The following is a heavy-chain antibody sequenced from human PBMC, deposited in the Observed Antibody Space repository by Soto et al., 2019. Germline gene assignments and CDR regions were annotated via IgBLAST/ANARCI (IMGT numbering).Heavy chain of an antibody. CDR2: IYWDDDK. Sequence: SGPTLVNPTQTLTLTCTFSGFSLSTSGVGVGWIRQPPRKALEWLALIYWDDDKRYSPSLKSRLTITKDTSKNQVVLTMTNMDPVDTATYYCAHFNPYYDILTGYQNWFDPWGQGTLVTVSS. V-gene: IGHV2-5*02. J-gene: IGHJ5*02. D-gene: IGHD3-9*01. CDR3: AHFNPYYDILTGYQNWFDP. CDR1: GFSLSTSGVG.